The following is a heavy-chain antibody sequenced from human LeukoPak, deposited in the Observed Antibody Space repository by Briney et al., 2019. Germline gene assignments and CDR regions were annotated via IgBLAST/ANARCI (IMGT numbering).Heavy chain of an antibody. V-gene: IGHV4-4*07. CDR3: ARAPEFSSGWLLDY. Sequence: SETLFLTCTVSGGSISSYYWSWIRQSAGKGLEWIGRIHTSGSTDYSPSLKSRVTMSIDTSKTQFSLKVNSVTAADTGVYYCARAPEFSSGWLLDYWGQGSLVTVSS. D-gene: IGHD6-19*01. CDR1: GGSISSYY. CDR2: IHTSGST. J-gene: IGHJ4*02.